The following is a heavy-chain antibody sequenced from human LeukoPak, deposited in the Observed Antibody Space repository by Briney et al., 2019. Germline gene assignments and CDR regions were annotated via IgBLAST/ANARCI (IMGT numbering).Heavy chain of an antibody. CDR2: MNPNSGNT. CDR1: GCTFTSYD. CDR3: ARGVNYDILTEFDP. Sequence: GASVKVSCKASGCTFTSYDMNWVRQATGQGLEWMGWMNPNSGNTGYAQKFQGRVTMTRNTSISTAYMELSSLRSEDTAVYYCARGVNYDILTEFDPWGQGTLVTVSS. D-gene: IGHD3-9*01. J-gene: IGHJ5*02. V-gene: IGHV1-8*01.